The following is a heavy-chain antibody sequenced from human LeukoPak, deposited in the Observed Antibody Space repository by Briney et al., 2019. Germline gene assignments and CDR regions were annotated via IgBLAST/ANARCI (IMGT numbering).Heavy chain of an antibody. Sequence: PSQTLSLTCTVSGGSISSGGYCWSWIRQHPGKGLEWMVYIYYSGSTYYHPSLKSRVTISVNTSKKQFSLKLSSVTAADTAVYYCARDVFGGGGYYFDYWGQGTLVTVSS. J-gene: IGHJ4*02. CDR2: IYYSGST. D-gene: IGHD3-10*01. CDR1: GGSISSGGYC. V-gene: IGHV4-31*03. CDR3: ARDVFGGGGYYFDY.